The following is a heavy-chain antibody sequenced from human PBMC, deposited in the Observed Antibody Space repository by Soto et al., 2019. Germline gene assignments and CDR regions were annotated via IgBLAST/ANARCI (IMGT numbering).Heavy chain of an antibody. V-gene: IGHV4-30-2*01. CDR3: ARDDLHGGWFDP. J-gene: IGHJ5*02. Sequence: QLQLQESGSGLVKPSQTLSLTCAVSGGSISSGGYSWNWIRQPPGKGLEWIGYIYHSGSTYYNPSLKSGVTVSVDKSKNQFSLKLSSVTAADTAVYYCARDDLHGGWFDPWGQGTLVTVSS. CDR2: IYHSGST. CDR1: GGSISSGGYS.